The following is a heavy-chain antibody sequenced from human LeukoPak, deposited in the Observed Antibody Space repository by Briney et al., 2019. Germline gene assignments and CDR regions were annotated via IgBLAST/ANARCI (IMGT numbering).Heavy chain of an antibody. V-gene: IGHV4-59*12. CDR2: VYYSGST. Sequence: SETLSLTCTVSGGSISSYYWSWIRQPPGRRLEWVGYVYYSGSTNYNPSLKSRVTISVDTSKNQFSLKLSSVTAADTAVYYCGRDIVVVPAAIDYGMDVWGQGTTVTVSS. J-gene: IGHJ6*02. D-gene: IGHD2-2*01. CDR1: GGSISSYY. CDR3: GRDIVVVPAAIDYGMDV.